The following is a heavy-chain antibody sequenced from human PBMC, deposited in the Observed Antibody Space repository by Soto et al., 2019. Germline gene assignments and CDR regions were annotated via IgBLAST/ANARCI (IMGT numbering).Heavy chain of an antibody. J-gene: IGHJ4*01. CDR2: VTGSGDST. Sequence: GGSLRLSCAASGFTFSSYAVSWVRQVPGKGLEWVSAVTGSGDSTYYADSVKGRFTISRDNSKNTLYLQMNSLRAEDTAVYYCAKXPPNAKTWKGYFEHWGQGTLVTVSS. CDR3: AKXPPNAKTWKGYFEH. CDR1: GFTFSSYA. V-gene: IGHV3-23*01. D-gene: IGHD1-1*01.